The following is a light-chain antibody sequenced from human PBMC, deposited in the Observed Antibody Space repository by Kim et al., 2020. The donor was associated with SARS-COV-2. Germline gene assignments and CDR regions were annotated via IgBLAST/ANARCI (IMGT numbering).Light chain of an antibody. CDR2: QDS. CDR3: QAWDRTTVV. CDR1: KLGNKY. V-gene: IGLV3-1*01. Sequence: SVTPGQTASITCSGDKLGNKYTCWYQQKPGQSLVLVIYQDSKRPSGIPERFSGSNSGNTATLTISGTQAMDEADYYCQAWDRTTVVFGGGTQLTVL. J-gene: IGLJ3*02.